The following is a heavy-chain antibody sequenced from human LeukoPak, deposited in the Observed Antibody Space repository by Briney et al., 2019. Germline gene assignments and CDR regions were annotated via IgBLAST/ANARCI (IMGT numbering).Heavy chain of an antibody. Sequence: ASVTVSCTASGYTFTSYGISWVRQAPGQGLEWMGWISAYNGNTNYAQKLQGRVTMTTDTSTSTAYMELRSLRSDDTAVYYCARGVLQPAYNWFDPWGQGTLVTVSS. V-gene: IGHV1-18*01. CDR1: GYTFTSYG. CDR3: ARGVLQPAYNWFDP. CDR2: ISAYNGNT. D-gene: IGHD3-3*01. J-gene: IGHJ5*02.